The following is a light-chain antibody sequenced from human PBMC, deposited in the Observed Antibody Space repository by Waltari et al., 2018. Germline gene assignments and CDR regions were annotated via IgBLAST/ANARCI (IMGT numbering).Light chain of an antibody. V-gene: IGLV3-19*01. CDR2: GKN. J-gene: IGLJ2*01. CDR3: NSRDSSGNLV. Sequence: SSELTQDPAVSVALGQPVMITCQGDSLRSYYASWYQQKPGQAPVLVIFGKNNRPSGIPDRFSGSSSVNTASLTITGAQAEDEADYYCNSRDSSGNLVFGGGTKLTVL. CDR1: SLRSYY.